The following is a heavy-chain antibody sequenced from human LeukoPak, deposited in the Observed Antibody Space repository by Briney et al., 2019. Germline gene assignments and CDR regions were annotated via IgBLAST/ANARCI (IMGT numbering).Heavy chain of an antibody. CDR1: GFTFSTYR. Sequence: GGSLRLSCAASGFTFSTYRMNWVRQAPGRGLEWVSFISSSGSYIYYAESVKGRFTISRDNSKNTLYLQMNSLRAEDTAVYYCAKDGGGNSERRFDYWGQGTLVTVSS. V-gene: IGHV3-21*01. CDR3: AKDGGGNSERRFDY. D-gene: IGHD4-23*01. J-gene: IGHJ4*02. CDR2: ISSSGSYI.